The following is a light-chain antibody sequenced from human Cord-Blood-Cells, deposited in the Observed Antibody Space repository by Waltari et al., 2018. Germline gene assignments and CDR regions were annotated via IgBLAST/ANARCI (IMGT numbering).Light chain of an antibody. CDR1: QSVSSY. CDR2: DAS. J-gene: IGKJ4*01. CDR3: QQRSNWLT. V-gene: IGKV3-11*01. Sequence: EIVLTQSPATLSLSPGERVTLSCRASQSVSSYLAWYQQKPGQAPRLLIYDASNRATGIPARCSGSGSGTDFTLTISSLEPEDFAVYYCQQRSNWLTFGGGTKVEIK.